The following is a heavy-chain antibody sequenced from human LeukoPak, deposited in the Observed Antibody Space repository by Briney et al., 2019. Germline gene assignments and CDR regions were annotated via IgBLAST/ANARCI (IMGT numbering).Heavy chain of an antibody. V-gene: IGHV3-48*01. J-gene: IGHJ4*02. D-gene: IGHD3-22*01. CDR2: ISSSSSTI. CDR3: ARRELTYYYDRRGFDY. Sequence: GGSLRLSCAASGFTVSSYSMNWVRQAPGKGLEWVSYISSSSSTIYYADSVKGRFTISRDNAKNTLYLQMSSLRAEDTAVYYCARRELTYYYDRRGFDYWGQGTLVTVSS. CDR1: GFTVSSYS.